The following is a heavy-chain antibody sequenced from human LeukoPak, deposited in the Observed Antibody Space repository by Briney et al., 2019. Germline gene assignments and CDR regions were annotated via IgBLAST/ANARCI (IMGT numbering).Heavy chain of an antibody. CDR1: GFTFDDYA. CDR3: ARARYSSGWTDAFDI. J-gene: IGHJ3*02. D-gene: IGHD6-19*01. V-gene: IGHV3-9*03. CDR2: ISWNSGSI. Sequence: PGGSLRLSCAASGFTFDDYAIHWVRQAPGKGLEWVSGISWNSGSIGYADSVKGRFTISRDNAKNSLYLQMNSLRAEDMALYHCARARYSSGWTDAFDIWGQGTMVTVSS.